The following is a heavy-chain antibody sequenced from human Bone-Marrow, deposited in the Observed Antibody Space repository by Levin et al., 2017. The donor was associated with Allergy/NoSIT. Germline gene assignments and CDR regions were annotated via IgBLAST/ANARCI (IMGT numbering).Heavy chain of an antibody. CDR1: GYTFTSYY. V-gene: IGHV1-46*03. D-gene: IGHD3-10*01. Sequence: ASLKVSCKASGYTFTSYYMHWVRQAPGQGLEWMGIINPSGGSTSYAQKFQGRVTMTRDTSTSTVYMELSSLRSEDTAVYYCARVWYYYGSGSLSGPLFDPWGQGTLVTVSS. J-gene: IGHJ5*02. CDR3: ARVWYYYGSGSLSGPLFDP. CDR2: INPSGGST.